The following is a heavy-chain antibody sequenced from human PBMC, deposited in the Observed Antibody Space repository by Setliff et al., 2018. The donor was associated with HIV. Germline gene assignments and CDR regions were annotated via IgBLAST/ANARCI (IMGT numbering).Heavy chain of an antibody. CDR1: GYTFTSYD. J-gene: IGHJ4*02. V-gene: IGHV1-8*01. CDR3: ARGAYYGSGSYYDSRY. D-gene: IGHD3-10*01. Sequence: ASVKVSCKASGYTFTSYDINWVRQATGQGLEWMGWMNPNSGNTGYAQKFQGRVTMTRTTSISTAYMELSSLRSEDTAVYYCARGAYYGSGSYYDSRYWGQGTRVTVSS. CDR2: MNPNSGNT.